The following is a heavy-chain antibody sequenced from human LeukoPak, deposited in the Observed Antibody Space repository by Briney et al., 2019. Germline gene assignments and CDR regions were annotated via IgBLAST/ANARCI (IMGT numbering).Heavy chain of an antibody. Sequence: GGSLRLSCAASGFTFSDYYMSWIRQAPGKGLEWVSYISSSGSTIYYADSVKGRFTISRDNSKNTLYLQMNSLRAEDTAVYYCAKANYDILTGYLYYFDYWGQGTLVTVSS. CDR3: AKANYDILTGYLYYFDY. V-gene: IGHV3-11*01. CDR2: ISSSGSTI. J-gene: IGHJ4*02. CDR1: GFTFSDYY. D-gene: IGHD3-9*01.